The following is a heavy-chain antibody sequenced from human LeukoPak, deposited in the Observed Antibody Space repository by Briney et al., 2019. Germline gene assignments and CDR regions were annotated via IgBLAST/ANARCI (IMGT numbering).Heavy chain of an antibody. CDR1: GYTFTSYD. J-gene: IGHJ4*02. Sequence: GASVKVSCKASGYTFTSYDINWVRQATGQGLEWMGGIIPIFGTANYAQKFQGRVTITADKSTSTAYMELSSLRSEDTAVYYCARDSAGTDQQFGYVFDYWGQGTLVTVSS. V-gene: IGHV1-69*06. CDR3: ARDSAGTDQQFGYVFDY. D-gene: IGHD5-18*01. CDR2: IIPIFGTA.